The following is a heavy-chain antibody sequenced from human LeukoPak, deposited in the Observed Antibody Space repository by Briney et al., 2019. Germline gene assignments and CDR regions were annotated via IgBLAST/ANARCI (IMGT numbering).Heavy chain of an antibody. CDR2: ISYSGST. Sequence: SETLSLTCATSGVSISSGGYSWGWIRQPPGKGLEWVGYISYSGSTHYSPSLKSRVTISLDTSENHFSLKLSSVTAADTAVYYCAGHANYYGSGSYLNWFDLWGQGTLVTVSS. J-gene: IGHJ5*02. V-gene: IGHV4-61*03. CDR3: AGHANYYGSGSYLNWFDL. D-gene: IGHD3-10*01. CDR1: GVSISSGGYS.